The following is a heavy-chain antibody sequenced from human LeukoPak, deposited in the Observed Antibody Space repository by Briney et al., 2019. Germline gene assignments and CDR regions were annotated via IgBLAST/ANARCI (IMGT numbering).Heavy chain of an antibody. Sequence: PGGSLRLSCAASGFTFSSYWMHWVRQAPGKGLVWVSRINSDGSSTSYADSVKGRFTISRDNAKNTLYLQMNSLRAEDTAVYYCAKDFGWFGDSIEFGAFDIWGQGTMVTVSS. D-gene: IGHD3-10*01. CDR3: AKDFGWFGDSIEFGAFDI. CDR1: GFTFSSYW. V-gene: IGHV3-74*01. CDR2: INSDGSST. J-gene: IGHJ3*02.